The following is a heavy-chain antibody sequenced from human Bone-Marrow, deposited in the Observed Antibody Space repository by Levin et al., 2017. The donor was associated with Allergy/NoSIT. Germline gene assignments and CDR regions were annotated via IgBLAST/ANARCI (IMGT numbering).Heavy chain of an antibody. CDR1: GGSISSYY. Sequence: SETLSLTCTVSGGSISSYYWSWIRQPPGKGLEWIGYFSYSGSTNYNPSLKSRVTIVVDTSKNQFSLKLSSVTAADTAVYYCARSIGGAAAGDYWGPGTLVTVSS. J-gene: IGHJ4*02. V-gene: IGHV4-59*01. D-gene: IGHD6-13*01. CDR3: ARSIGGAAAGDY. CDR2: FSYSGST.